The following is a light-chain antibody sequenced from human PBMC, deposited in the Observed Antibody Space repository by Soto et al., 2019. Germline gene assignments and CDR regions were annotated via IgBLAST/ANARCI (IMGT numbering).Light chain of an antibody. CDR2: SAS. CDR3: QQSFSAPRT. V-gene: IGKV1-39*01. Sequence: DIQMSQSPSSLSASVGDSVTITCRASETIIDYLNWYQQQPGEAPKLLIFSASSLHRGVPSRFRVSGSGTHFTLTISSLHPEDFATYFCQQSFSAPRTFGQGTKLQAK. CDR1: ETIIDY. J-gene: IGKJ2*01.